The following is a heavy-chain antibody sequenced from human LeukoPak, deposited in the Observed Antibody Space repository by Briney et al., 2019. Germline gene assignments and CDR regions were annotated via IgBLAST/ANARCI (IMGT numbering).Heavy chain of an antibody. J-gene: IGHJ5*02. CDR2: ISAYNGNT. D-gene: IGHD2-2*01. Sequence: ASVKVSCKASGYTFTSYGISWVRQAPGQGLEWMGWISAYNGNTNYAQKLQGRVTMTTDTSTSTAYMELRSLRSDDTAVYYCARVGRYCSSTSCYLGTEFGPWGQGTLVTVSS. CDR1: GYTFTSYG. CDR3: ARVGRYCSSTSCYLGTEFGP. V-gene: IGHV1-18*01.